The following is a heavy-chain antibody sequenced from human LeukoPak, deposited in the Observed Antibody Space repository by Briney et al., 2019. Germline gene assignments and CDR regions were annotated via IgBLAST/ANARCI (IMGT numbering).Heavy chain of an antibody. Sequence: QSGGSLRLSCTASGFTFYNYAMNWVRPAPGKGLEWVSTVSGSGSGTYYADSVTGRLTISRDNSKNTVYLQINSLRAEDTAVYYCAKVLHPYSSQPIFDYWGQGTLVTVSS. D-gene: IGHD2-15*01. CDR3: AKVLHPYSSQPIFDY. CDR2: VSGSGSGT. J-gene: IGHJ4*02. V-gene: IGHV3-23*01. CDR1: GFTFYNYA.